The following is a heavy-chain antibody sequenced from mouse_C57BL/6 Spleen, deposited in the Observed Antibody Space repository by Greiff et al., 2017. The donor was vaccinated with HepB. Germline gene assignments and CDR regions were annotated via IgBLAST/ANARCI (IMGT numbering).Heavy chain of an antibody. CDR2: IDPSDSYT. CDR1: GYTFTSYW. V-gene: IGHV1-69*01. Sequence: QVQLKQPGAELVMPGASVKLSCKASGYTFTSYWMHWVKQRPGQGLEWIGEIDPSDSYTNYNQKFKGKSTLTVDKSSSTAYMQLSSLTSEDSAVYYCAIREGDDGYLFAYWGQGTLVTVAA. J-gene: IGHJ3*01. CDR3: AIREGDDGYLFAY. D-gene: IGHD2-3*01.